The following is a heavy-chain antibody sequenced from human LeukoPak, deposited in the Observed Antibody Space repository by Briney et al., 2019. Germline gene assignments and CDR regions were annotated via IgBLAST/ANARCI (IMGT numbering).Heavy chain of an antibody. J-gene: IGHJ6*03. Sequence: SVKVSCKASGGTFSSYAISWVRQAPGQGLEWMGGIIPIFGTANYAQKFQGRVTITTDESASTAYMELSSLRSEDTAVYYCASSGYYNKGTDHYYYYMDVWGKGTTVTVSS. V-gene: IGHV1-69*05. CDR3: ASSGYYNKGTDHYYYYMDV. D-gene: IGHD3-3*01. CDR2: IIPIFGTA. CDR1: GGTFSSYA.